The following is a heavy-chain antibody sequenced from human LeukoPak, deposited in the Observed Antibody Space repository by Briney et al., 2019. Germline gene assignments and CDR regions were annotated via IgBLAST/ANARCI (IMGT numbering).Heavy chain of an antibody. CDR3: AKLPDYDFWSGYFDY. Sequence: PGGSLRLSCAASGFTFSSYAMSWVRQAPGKGLGWVSVISGSGGSTYYADSVKGRFTISRDNSKNTLYLQMNSLRAEDTAVYYCAKLPDYDFWSGYFDYWGQGTLVTVSS. J-gene: IGHJ4*02. D-gene: IGHD3-3*01. V-gene: IGHV3-23*01. CDR1: GFTFSSYA. CDR2: ISGSGGST.